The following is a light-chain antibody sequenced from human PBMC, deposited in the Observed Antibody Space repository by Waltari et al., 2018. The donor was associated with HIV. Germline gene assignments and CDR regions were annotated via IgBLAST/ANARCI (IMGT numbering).Light chain of an antibody. J-gene: IGKJ2*01. CDR3: QQADSFPHT. CDR2: DAS. CDR1: QFISTS. V-gene: IGKV1-12*01. Sequence: DIQMTQSPSSMSASVRDKVTITCRATQFISTSLAWYQQRPSRSPKLLIFDASRLQSGVPSRFSGSGSGTQFTLTINSLQPEDLATYYCQQADSFPHTFGQGT.